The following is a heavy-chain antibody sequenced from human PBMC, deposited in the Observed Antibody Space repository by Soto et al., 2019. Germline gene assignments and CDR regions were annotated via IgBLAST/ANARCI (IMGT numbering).Heavy chain of an antibody. Sequence: SETLSLTCTVSGASISDYYWRWIREAAGKGLECIGRIYASGNTNYNPSLKSRVTMSVDTSKNQFSLTLNSVTAADTAVYYCAGESRSALGTVDHWCRGTLVTGSS. CDR3: AGESRSALGTVDH. J-gene: IGHJ4*02. V-gene: IGHV4-4*07. CDR2: IYASGNT. CDR1: GASISDYY. D-gene: IGHD6-13*01.